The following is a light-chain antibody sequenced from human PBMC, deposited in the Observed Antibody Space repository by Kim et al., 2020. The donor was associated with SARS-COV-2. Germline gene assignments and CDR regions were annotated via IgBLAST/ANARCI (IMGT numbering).Light chain of an antibody. Sequence: GQVATSSTSGIPNISADNDVHWYQQLPGTAPKLLIYNNTKRPSGVPDRFSGSKSGTSASLAISGLRAEDEADYYCAVWDDSLDGWVFGGGTQLTVL. J-gene: IGLJ3*02. V-gene: IGLV1-47*02. CDR3: AVWDDSLDGWV. CDR1: PNISADND. CDR2: NNT.